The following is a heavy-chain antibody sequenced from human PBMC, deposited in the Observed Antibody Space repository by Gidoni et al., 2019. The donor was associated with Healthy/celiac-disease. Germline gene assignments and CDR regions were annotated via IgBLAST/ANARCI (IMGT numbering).Heavy chain of an antibody. CDR1: GGSIRSSRYY. J-gene: IGHJ6*02. Sequence: QLQLQESGPGLVKPSETLSLTCTVSGGSIRSSRYYWGWLRPPPGKGLEWIGCIYYSRSTYYNPSLKSRVTISVDTSKNQFSLKLSAVTAADTAVYYCAREGGGSCYSCYYYYGMDVWGQGTTVTVSS. D-gene: IGHD2-15*01. CDR2: IYYSRST. CDR3: AREGGGSCYSCYYYYGMDV. V-gene: IGHV4-39*02.